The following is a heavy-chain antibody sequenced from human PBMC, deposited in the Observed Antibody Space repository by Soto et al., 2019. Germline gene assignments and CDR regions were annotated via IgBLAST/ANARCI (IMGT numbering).Heavy chain of an antibody. D-gene: IGHD3-9*01. Sequence: SETLSLTCTVSGGSISSGGYYWSWIRQHPGKGLEWIGYIYYSRSTNHNPSLKSQVTISVDTSKNQFSLKLNSVTAADTAVYYCARGWVGTGSHYFRFWGQGTLVTVSS. CDR3: ARGWVGTGSHYFRF. CDR1: GGSISSGGYY. V-gene: IGHV4-31*01. J-gene: IGHJ4*02. CDR2: IYYSRST.